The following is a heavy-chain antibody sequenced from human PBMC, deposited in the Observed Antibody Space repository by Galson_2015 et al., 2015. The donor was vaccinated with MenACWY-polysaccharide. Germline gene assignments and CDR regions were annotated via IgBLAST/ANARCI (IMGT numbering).Heavy chain of an antibody. CDR2: MNPNSGNT. Sequence: SVQASCKASGYTFISYDINWVRQAPGQGLEWTGWMNPNSGNTDYAQKFQGRVTMTRNTSISTAYMELSSLTSEDTAVYYCARGRRDTAVAAPAAVLLDYWGQGILVTVSS. V-gene: IGHV1-8*01. CDR3: ARGRRDTAVAAPAAVLLDY. D-gene: IGHD6-19*01. CDR1: GYTFISYD. J-gene: IGHJ4*02.